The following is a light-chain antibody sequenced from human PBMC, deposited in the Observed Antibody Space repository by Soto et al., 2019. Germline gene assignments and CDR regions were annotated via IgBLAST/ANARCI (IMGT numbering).Light chain of an antibody. CDR2: GAS. CDR1: QSVSSSY. CDR3: QQYNSWPLT. J-gene: IGKJ4*01. Sequence: EIVLTQSPGTLSLSPGERATLSFRASQSVSSSYLAWYQQKPGQAPRLLIYGASSRATGIPDRFSGSGSGTDFTLTISSLQSEDFAVYYCQQYNSWPLTFGGGTKVDIK. V-gene: IGKV3-20*01.